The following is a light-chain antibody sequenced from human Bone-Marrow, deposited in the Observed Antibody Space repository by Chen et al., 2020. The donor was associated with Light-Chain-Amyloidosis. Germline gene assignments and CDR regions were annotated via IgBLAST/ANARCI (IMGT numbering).Light chain of an antibody. V-gene: IGLV2-14*01. CDR3: SSYTSSSKVV. CDR2: DVS. CDR1: SSDVGGYNY. Sequence: QSALTQPASVSGSPGQSITISCTGTSSDVGGYNYVSWYQQHPGKAPKLMIYDVSNRPSGVSNRFSGYKSGNTASLTISGLQAEDEADYYCSSYTSSSKVVFGGGTKLTVL. J-gene: IGLJ2*01.